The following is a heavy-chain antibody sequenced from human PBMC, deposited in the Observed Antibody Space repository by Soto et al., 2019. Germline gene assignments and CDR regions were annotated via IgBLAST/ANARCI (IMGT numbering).Heavy chain of an antibody. V-gene: IGHV1-8*01. CDR2: MNPNSGDT. J-gene: IGHJ6*02. D-gene: IGHD2-21*02. CDR3: ARIGDLHYNYGMYV. Sequence: QVQLVQSGAEVKKPGASVKVSCKASGYTFTSYDLNWVRQASGQGPEWMGWMNPNSGDTGYAQKFQGRVTMTRDTSTSTAYLEVSSLRYEDTAVDYCARIGDLHYNYGMYVWGQGTTVTVSS. CDR1: GYTFTSYD.